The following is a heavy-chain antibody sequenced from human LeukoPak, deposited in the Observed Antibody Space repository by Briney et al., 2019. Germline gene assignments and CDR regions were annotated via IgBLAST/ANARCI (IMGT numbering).Heavy chain of an antibody. CDR2: ISSSSSTI. CDR1: GFTFSSYS. CDR3: ARDSYGSGSYYRIDY. Sequence: GGSLRLSCAASGFTFSSYSMNWVRQAPGKGLEWVSYISSSSSTIYNADSVKGRFTISRDNAKNSLYLQMNSLRAEDTAVYYCARDSYGSGSYYRIDYWGQGTLVTVSS. V-gene: IGHV3-48*04. J-gene: IGHJ4*02. D-gene: IGHD3-10*01.